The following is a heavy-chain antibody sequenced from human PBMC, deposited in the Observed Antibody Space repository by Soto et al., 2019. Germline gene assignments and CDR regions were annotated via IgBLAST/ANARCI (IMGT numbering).Heavy chain of an antibody. CDR2: IYPDDSDI. V-gene: IGHV5-51*01. D-gene: IGHD2-21*01. Sequence: GESLKISCTGSGYSFNTYWIGWVRQMPGKGLEWMGVIYPDDSDIRYSPSFQGQVTISADKSISTAYLQWSSLKASDSGIYYCARRTGLLYSDWGQGTLVTVSS. J-gene: IGHJ4*02. CDR3: ARRTGLLYSD. CDR1: GYSFNTYW.